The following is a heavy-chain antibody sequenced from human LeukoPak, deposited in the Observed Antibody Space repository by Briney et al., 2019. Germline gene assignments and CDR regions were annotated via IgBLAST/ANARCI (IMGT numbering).Heavy chain of an antibody. J-gene: IGHJ5*02. CDR1: GGSFSGYY. CDR3: ARGRIYYDSSGYYRQGYWFDP. Sequence: PSETLSLTCAVYGGSFSGYYWSWIRQPPGKGLEWIGEINHSGSTNYNPSLKSRVTISVDTSKNQFSLKLSSVTAADTAVYYCARGRIYYDSSGYYRQGYWFDPWGLGTLVTVSS. V-gene: IGHV4-34*01. CDR2: INHSGST. D-gene: IGHD3-22*01.